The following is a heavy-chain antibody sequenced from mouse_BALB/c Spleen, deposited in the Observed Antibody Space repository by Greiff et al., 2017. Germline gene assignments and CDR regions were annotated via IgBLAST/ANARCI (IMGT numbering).Heavy chain of an antibody. CDR3: ARCECLGYAMDY. V-gene: IGHV5-12-1*01. CDR1: GFAFSSYD. D-gene: IGHD3-3*01. J-gene: IGHJ4*01. CDR2: ISSGGGST. Sequence: EVQLQESGGGLVKPGGSLKLSCAASGFAFSSYDMSWVRQTPEKRLEWVAYISSGGGSTYYPDTVKGRFTISRDNAKNTLYLQMSSLKSEDTAMYYCARCECLGYAMDYWGQGTSVTVSS.